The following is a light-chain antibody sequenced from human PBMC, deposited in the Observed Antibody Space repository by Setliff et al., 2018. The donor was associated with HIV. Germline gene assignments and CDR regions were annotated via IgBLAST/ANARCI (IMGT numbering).Light chain of an antibody. J-gene: IGLJ1*01. CDR3: CSYASSGSLV. Sequence: QSALTQPPSASGSPGQSVTLSCTGTSSDVGGYNYVSWYQQHPGKAPKLIIYEVTKRPSGVPDRFSGSRSGNTASLTVSGLQAEDEADYYCCSYASSGSLVFGTGTKVTVL. CDR2: EVT. CDR1: SSDVGGYNY. V-gene: IGLV2-8*01.